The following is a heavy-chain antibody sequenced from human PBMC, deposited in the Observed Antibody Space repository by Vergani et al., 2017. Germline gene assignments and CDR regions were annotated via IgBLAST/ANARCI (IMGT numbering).Heavy chain of an antibody. D-gene: IGHD2-2*01. Sequence: QVQLVESGGGEVQPGRSLRLSCSAAGFPFSDYGVHWVRQAPGKGLEWVSVISYDGNKKNYADSVKGRFTISRDNSKNTLYLEMNALRAEDTAVYYCARESVVVPAATYSYYYYYMDVWGKGTTVTVSS. CDR2: ISYDGNKK. CDR3: ARESVVVPAATYSYYYYYMDV. V-gene: IGHV3-30*03. CDR1: GFPFSDYG. J-gene: IGHJ6*03.